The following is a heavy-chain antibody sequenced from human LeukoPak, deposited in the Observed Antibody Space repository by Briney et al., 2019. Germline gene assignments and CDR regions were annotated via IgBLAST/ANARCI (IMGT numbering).Heavy chain of an antibody. CDR2: INPNSGGT. J-gene: IGHJ4*02. CDR1: GYTFTGYY. V-gene: IGHV1-2*02. Sequence: ASVKVSCKASGYTFTGYYMHWVRQAPGQGLEWMGWINPNSGGTNYAQKFQGRVTMTRDTSISTAYMELSRLRSDDTAVYYCARGPEYSSSWCPVDYWGQGTLVTVSS. D-gene: IGHD6-13*01. CDR3: ARGPEYSSSWCPVDY.